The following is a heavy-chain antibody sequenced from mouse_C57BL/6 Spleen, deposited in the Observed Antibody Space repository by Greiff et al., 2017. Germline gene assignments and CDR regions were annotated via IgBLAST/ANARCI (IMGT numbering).Heavy chain of an antibody. V-gene: IGHV3-6*01. CDR1: GYSITSGYY. CDR3: AREVTY. CDR2: LSYDGSN. Sequence: VEESGPGLVKPSQSLSLTCSVTGYSITSGYYWNWIRQFPGNKLEWMGYLSYDGSNNYNPSLKNRISITRDTSKNQFFLKLNSVTTEDTATYYCAREVTYWGQGTLVTVSA. D-gene: IGHD2-2*01. J-gene: IGHJ3*01.